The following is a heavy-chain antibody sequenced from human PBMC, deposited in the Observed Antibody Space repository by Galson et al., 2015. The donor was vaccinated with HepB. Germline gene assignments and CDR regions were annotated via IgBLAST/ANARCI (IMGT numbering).Heavy chain of an antibody. CDR3: ARDRYCSSTSCPAGWDY. CDR1: GFTFSSYG. V-gene: IGHV3-33*01. CDR2: IGYDGSNK. Sequence: SLRLSCAASGFTFSSYGMHWVRQAPGKGLEWVAVIGYDGSNKYYADSVKGRFTISRDNSKNTLYLQMNSLRAEDTAVYYCARDRYCSSTSCPAGWDYWGQGTLVTVSS. J-gene: IGHJ4*02. D-gene: IGHD2-2*01.